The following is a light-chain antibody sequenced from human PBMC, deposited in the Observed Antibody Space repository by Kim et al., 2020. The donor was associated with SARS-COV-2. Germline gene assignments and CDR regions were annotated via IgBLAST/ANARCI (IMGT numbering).Light chain of an antibody. CDR2: YDS. Sequence: PGKTARGSCGGNSIGSKGVHWYQQKSGQAPVLVIYYDSDRPSGIPERFSGSNSGNTATLTISRVEAGDEADYYCQVWDSSSDHRVVFGGGTKVTVL. CDR1: SIGSKG. V-gene: IGLV3-21*04. CDR3: QVWDSSSDHRVV. J-gene: IGLJ2*01.